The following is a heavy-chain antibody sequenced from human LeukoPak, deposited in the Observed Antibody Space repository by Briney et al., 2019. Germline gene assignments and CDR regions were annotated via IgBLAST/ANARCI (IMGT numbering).Heavy chain of an antibody. CDR1: GYTLTELS. CDR3: ARDLPRYQLPNFDY. V-gene: IGHV1-24*01. D-gene: IGHD2-2*01. CDR2: FDPEDGET. J-gene: IGHJ4*02. Sequence: ASVKVSCKVSGYTLTELSMHWVRQAPGKGLEWMGGFDPEDGETIYAQKFQGRVTMTEDTSTDTAYMELRSLRSDDTAVYYCARDLPRYQLPNFDYWGQGTLVTVSS.